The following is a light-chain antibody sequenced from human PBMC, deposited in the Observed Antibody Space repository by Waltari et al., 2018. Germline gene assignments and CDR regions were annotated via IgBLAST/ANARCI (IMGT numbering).Light chain of an antibody. CDR2: DVS. Sequence: QSALTQPASVSGSPGQCITIPCTGTSSDVGGYNYVSCYQQHPGKVPKLLIFDVSNRPSGVSNRFSGSKSGNTASLTISGLQAEDESDYYCCSFTSRSTWVFGGGTKLTVL. J-gene: IGLJ3*02. V-gene: IGLV2-14*01. CDR3: CSFTSRSTWV. CDR1: SSDVGGYNY.